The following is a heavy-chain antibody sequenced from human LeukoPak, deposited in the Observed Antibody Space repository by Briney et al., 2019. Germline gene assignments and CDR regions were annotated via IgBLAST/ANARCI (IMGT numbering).Heavy chain of an antibody. CDR1: GYTFPGYY. J-gene: IGHJ4*02. V-gene: IGHV1-2*02. Sequence: SVKVSFKASGYTFPGYYMHWVRQAPGQGLEWMGWINPNSGGTNYAQKFQGRVTMTRDTSISTAYMELSRLRSDDTAVYYCARACGGDCYWINDFDYWGQGTLVTVSS. CDR3: ARACGGDCYWINDFDY. D-gene: IGHD2-21*02. CDR2: INPNSGGT.